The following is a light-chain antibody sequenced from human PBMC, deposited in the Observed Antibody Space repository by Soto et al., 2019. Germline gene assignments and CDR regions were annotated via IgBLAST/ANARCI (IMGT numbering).Light chain of an antibody. V-gene: IGKV1-12*01. CDR3: LQANSFPLT. J-gene: IGKJ4*01. CDR2: AAS. Sequence: DIQMTQSPSSVSASVGDRVTITCRASQDINNWLAWYQQKPGIAPKLLISAASTLQSGVPSRFRDSGSGTDFTLTISSLQPEDLGTYYCLQANSFPLTFGGGTKVQI. CDR1: QDINNW.